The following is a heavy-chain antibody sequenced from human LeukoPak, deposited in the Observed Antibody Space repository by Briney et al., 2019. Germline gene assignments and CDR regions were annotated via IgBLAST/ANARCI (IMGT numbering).Heavy chain of an antibody. CDR3: ARAAAETGSFRDNWFDP. J-gene: IGHJ5*02. CDR1: GFTFNNYA. Sequence: GGSLRLSCTASGFTFNNYAMTWVRQAPGKGLEWVSAITGSGASTNYADSVKGRFTISRDNSKNTLYLQMNSLRGGDTAVYYCARAAAETGSFRDNWFDPWGQGTLVTVSS. D-gene: IGHD3-9*01. CDR2: ITGSGAST. V-gene: IGHV3-23*01.